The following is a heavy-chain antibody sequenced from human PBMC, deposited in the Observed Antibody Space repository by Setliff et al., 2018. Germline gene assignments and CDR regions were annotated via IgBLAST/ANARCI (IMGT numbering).Heavy chain of an antibody. J-gene: IGHJ3*02. CDR2: IFQSGIT. CDR1: GFSITNGYY. D-gene: IGHD2-2*01. V-gene: IGHV4-38-2*01. Sequence: SETLSLTCAVSGFSITNGYYWGWIRQSPGRGLEWIANIFQSGITFYNPSLKSRVTMSLDTSTNQFSLILRSVTAADTAVYYCARGRMRGSCSGPSCTYDPFDIWGQGTPVTVSS. CDR3: ARGRMRGSCSGPSCTYDPFDI.